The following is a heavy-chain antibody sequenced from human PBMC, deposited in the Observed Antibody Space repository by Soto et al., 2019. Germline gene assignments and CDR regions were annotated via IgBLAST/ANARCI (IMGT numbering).Heavy chain of an antibody. D-gene: IGHD6-13*01. CDR1: GFSLSTSGMG. Sequence: ASGPTLVNPTQTLTLTRTFSGFSLSTSGMGVGWIRQPPGKALEWLSLIYWDDDKRYSPSLESRLSITKDTSKSQVVLTMTNMESVDTGTYYCAHRPPLTGAPGTYFSFDYWGQGILVTVSS. CDR3: AHRPPLTGAPGTYFSFDY. CDR2: IYWDDDK. V-gene: IGHV2-5*02. J-gene: IGHJ4*02.